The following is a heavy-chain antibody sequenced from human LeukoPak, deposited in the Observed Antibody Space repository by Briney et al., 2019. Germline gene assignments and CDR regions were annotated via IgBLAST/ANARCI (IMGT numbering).Heavy chain of an antibody. Sequence: SETLSLTCTVSGGSISSGSYYWVWIRQPPGKGLEWIGSIYYSGSTYYNPSLKSRVTISVDTSKNQFSLKLSSVTAADTAVYYCARLRPHYSNYALGYFDYCGQGTLVTVSS. D-gene: IGHD4-11*01. CDR3: ARLRPHYSNYALGYFDY. CDR2: IYYSGST. V-gene: IGHV4-39*01. CDR1: GGSISSGSYY. J-gene: IGHJ4*02.